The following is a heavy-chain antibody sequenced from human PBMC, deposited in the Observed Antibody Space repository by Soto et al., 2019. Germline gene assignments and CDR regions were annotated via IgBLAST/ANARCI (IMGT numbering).Heavy chain of an antibody. J-gene: IGHJ4*02. V-gene: IGHV1-18*01. D-gene: IGHD1-26*01. CDR3: ARREIQGPIDY. Sequence: ASVKVSCKTSGYSYRIYAITWVRQAPGQGLEWMGWISTYNHDTRYAQRFQGRLSMATDTSTSTAYMELRSLTSDDTAVYYCARREIQGPIDYWGQGTLVTVSS. CDR1: GYSYRIYA. CDR2: ISTYNHDT.